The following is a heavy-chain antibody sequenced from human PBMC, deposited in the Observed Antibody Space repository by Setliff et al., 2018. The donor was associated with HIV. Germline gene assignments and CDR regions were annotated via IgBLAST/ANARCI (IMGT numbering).Heavy chain of an antibody. CDR1: GYTFTGYY. Sequence: GASVKVSCKASGYTFTGYYMHWVRQAPGQGLEWMGWINPNNGGTNYAQKFQGRVTMTRDTSISTAYMELSRLRSDDTAVYYCARDYYDSSGYYTYFDYWGQGTLVTVSS. D-gene: IGHD3-22*01. V-gene: IGHV1-2*02. J-gene: IGHJ4*02. CDR3: ARDYYDSSGYYTYFDY. CDR2: INPNNGGT.